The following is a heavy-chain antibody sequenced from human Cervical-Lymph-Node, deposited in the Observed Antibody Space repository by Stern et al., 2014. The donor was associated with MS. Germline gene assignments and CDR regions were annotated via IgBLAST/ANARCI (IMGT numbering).Heavy chain of an antibody. D-gene: IGHD1-1*01. CDR2: IANVGST. CDR1: GFTGSRDY. Sequence: EVQLVESGGGVIQPGGSLGLSCTASGFTGSRDYMTWVRQAPGKGLEWVSLIANVGSTFYTDSVKGRFTISRDDSKNTVYLHMTSLRAEDTAMYYCARDTSSPERSDWWGQGTLVTVSS. CDR3: ARDTSSPERSDW. V-gene: IGHV3-53*01. J-gene: IGHJ4*02.